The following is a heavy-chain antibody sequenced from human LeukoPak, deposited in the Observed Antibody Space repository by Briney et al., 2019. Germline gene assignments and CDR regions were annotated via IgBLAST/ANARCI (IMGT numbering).Heavy chain of an antibody. CDR1: GGSFSGYY. CDR2: INHSGST. CDR3: ARDNYVWGSYRIDY. Sequence: SETLSLTCAVYGGSFSGYYWSWIRQPPGKGLEWIGEINHSGSTNYNPSLKSRVTISVDTSKNQFSLKLSSVTAADTAVYYCARDNYVWGSYRIDYWGQGTLVTVSS. D-gene: IGHD3-16*02. V-gene: IGHV4-34*01. J-gene: IGHJ4*02.